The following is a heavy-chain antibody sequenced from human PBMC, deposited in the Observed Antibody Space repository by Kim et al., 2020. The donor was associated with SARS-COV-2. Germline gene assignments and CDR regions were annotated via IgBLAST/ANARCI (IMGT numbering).Heavy chain of an antibody. CDR2: ISYDGSNK. CDR1: GFTFSSYG. D-gene: IGHD7-27*01. V-gene: IGHV3-30*18. J-gene: IGHJ1*01. CDR3: AKTGGGYFQH. Sequence: GGSLRLSCAASGFTFSSYGMHWVRQAPGKGLEWVAVISYDGSNKYYADSVKGRFTISRDNSKNTLYLQMNSLRAEDTAVYYCAKTGGGYFQHWGQGTLVTVSS.